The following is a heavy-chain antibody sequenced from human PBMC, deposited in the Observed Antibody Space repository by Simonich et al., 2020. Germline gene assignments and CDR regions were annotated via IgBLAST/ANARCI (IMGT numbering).Heavy chain of an antibody. V-gene: IGHV1-2*02. J-gene: IGHJ3*02. CDR2: INPNSVGT. CDR3: ARVRFEAFDI. Sequence: QVQLVQSGAEVKKPGASVKVSCKASGYTFTGYYMHWGRQAPGQGLEWRGGINPNSVGTNYAQKCQGRVTRTRDTSISTAYMELSRLRSDDTAVYYCARVRFEAFDIWGQGTMVTVSS. CDR1: GYTFTGYY.